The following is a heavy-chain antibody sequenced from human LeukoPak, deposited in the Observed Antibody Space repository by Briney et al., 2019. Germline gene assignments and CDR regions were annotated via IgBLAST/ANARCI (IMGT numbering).Heavy chain of an antibody. Sequence: PGGSLRLSCAASGFTFSDSFMNWIRQAPGKGLEWLSYISHSGGNLDYAESVRGRFTISRDNANHSLYLQINSLRAEDTAVYYCARGDSSGAPDYWGQGTLVTVSS. V-gene: IGHV3-11*01. J-gene: IGHJ4*02. CDR2: ISHSGGNL. D-gene: IGHD3-22*01. CDR3: ARGDSSGAPDY. CDR1: GFTFSDSF.